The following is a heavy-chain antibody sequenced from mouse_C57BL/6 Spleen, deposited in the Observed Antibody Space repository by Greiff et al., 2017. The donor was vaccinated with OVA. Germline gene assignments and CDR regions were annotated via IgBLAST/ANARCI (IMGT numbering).Heavy chain of an antibody. V-gene: IGHV1-53*01. J-gene: IGHJ2*01. Sequence: VQLQQSGTELVKPGASVKLSCKASGYTFTSYWMHWVKQRPGQGLEWIGNFNPSNGGTNYNEKFKSKATLTVDKSSSTAYMQLSSLTSEDSAVYYCARSEGYGNYFDYWGQGTTRTVSS. CDR2: FNPSNGGT. CDR3: ARSEGYGNYFDY. CDR1: GYTFTSYW. D-gene: IGHD2-1*01.